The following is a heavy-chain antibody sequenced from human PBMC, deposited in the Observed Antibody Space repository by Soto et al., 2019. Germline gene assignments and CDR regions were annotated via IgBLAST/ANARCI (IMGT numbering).Heavy chain of an antibody. V-gene: IGHV4-39*01. CDR1: GGSIISRSHY. CDR2: IQHYGNT. Sequence: QLQLQESGPGLVKPSETLSLICTVSGGSIISRSHYWGWIRQPPGKGLEWIGNIQHYGNTYSKPSLTSRVTISVDTSKNQFSLRFNSVTAADTAVYYWSRHGCSGVDCYSRATWFDPWGQGILVTVSS. D-gene: IGHD2-15*01. J-gene: IGHJ5*02. CDR3: SRHGCSGVDCYSRATWFDP.